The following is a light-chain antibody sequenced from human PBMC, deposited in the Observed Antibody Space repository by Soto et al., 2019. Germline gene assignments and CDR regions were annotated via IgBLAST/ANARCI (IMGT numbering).Light chain of an antibody. CDR2: GNS. CDR1: SSNIGAGYD. CDR3: QSYDSSLYV. Sequence: QSALTQPPSVSGAPGQRVTISCTGSSSNIGAGYDVHWYQQLPGTAPKLLIYGNSNRPSGAPDRFSGSKSGTSASLAITGLQAEDEADYYCQSYDSSLYVFGTGTKVTVL. J-gene: IGLJ1*01. V-gene: IGLV1-40*01.